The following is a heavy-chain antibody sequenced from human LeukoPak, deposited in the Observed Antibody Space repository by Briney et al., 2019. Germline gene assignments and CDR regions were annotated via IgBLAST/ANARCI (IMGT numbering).Heavy chain of an antibody. CDR3: ANTVTTTGGF. Sequence: PGGSLRLSCAASGSTFSNYAMSWVRQAPGKGLEWVSSVSGSGGSTYYADSVKGRFTISGDNSKNTLYLQMNSLRVEDTATYYCANTVTTTGGFWGQGTLVTVSS. CDR2: VSGSGGST. CDR1: GSTFSNYA. J-gene: IGHJ1*01. D-gene: IGHD4-11*01. V-gene: IGHV3-23*01.